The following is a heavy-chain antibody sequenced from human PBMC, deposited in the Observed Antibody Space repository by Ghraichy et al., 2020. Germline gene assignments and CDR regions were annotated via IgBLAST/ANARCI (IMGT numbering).Heavy chain of an antibody. Sequence: GGSLRLSCAASGFTFSSYSMNWVRQAPGKGLEWVSYISSSSSTIYYADSVKGRFTISRDNAKNSLYLQMNSLRDEDTAVYYCAREPLRWLARGRYYYMDVWGKGTTVTVSS. CDR3: AREPLRWLARGRYYYMDV. CDR1: GFTFSSYS. CDR2: ISSSSSTI. V-gene: IGHV3-48*02. J-gene: IGHJ6*03. D-gene: IGHD6-19*01.